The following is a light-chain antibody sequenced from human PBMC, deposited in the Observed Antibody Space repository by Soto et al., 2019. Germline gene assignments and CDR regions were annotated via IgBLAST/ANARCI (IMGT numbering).Light chain of an antibody. CDR3: HQYGTSPFT. CDR2: GAS. Sequence: IVLTQSPGTVSLSPGEAVTLSCRASETVGRAYFAWYQQRPGQTPRHLLYGASNRAADIPDRFSGSGSGADFTLTISRLEPEDFAVYYCHQYGTSPFTFGQGTKVEIK. J-gene: IGKJ2*01. V-gene: IGKV3-20*01. CDR1: ETVGRAY.